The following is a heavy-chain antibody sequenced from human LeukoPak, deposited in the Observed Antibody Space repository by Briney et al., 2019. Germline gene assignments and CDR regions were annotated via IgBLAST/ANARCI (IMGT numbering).Heavy chain of an antibody. D-gene: IGHD2-15*01. Sequence: PSETLSLTCAVYGGSFSGYYWSWIRQPPGKGLEWIGEINHSGSINYNPSLKSRVTISVDTSKDQFSLKLSSVTAADTAVYYCARAPASGYCSGGSCSPRRYYFDYWGQGTLVTVSS. CDR3: ARAPASGYCSGGSCSPRRYYFDY. V-gene: IGHV4-34*01. CDR2: INHSGSI. J-gene: IGHJ4*02. CDR1: GGSFSGYY.